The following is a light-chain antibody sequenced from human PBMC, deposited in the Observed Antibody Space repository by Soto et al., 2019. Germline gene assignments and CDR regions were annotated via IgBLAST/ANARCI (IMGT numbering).Light chain of an antibody. CDR3: QQYGTSPLT. V-gene: IGKV3-20*01. Sequence: ETVLTQSPGTLSLSPGEGATLSCRASQTIKNNYLAWYQQRHGLAPRLLVYGASGRATGIPDRFSGSGSGTDFTLTITRLEPEDFAVYYCQQYGTSPLTFGGGTKVEIK. J-gene: IGKJ4*02. CDR1: QTIKNNY. CDR2: GAS.